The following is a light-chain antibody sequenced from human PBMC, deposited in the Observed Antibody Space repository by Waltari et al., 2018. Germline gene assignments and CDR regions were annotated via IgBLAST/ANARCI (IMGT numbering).Light chain of an antibody. CDR1: ETISSF. CDR3: QQYNSHPPT. J-gene: IGKJ4*01. V-gene: IGKV1-17*03. Sequence: DIHMTQSPSSLSASVGDRVTITCRASETISSFLAWYQQKPGKVPKLLIHVASSLESGVPSRFSGSRSGTEFTLTISSLQPEDFATYYCQQYNSHPPTFGGGTKVEIK. CDR2: VAS.